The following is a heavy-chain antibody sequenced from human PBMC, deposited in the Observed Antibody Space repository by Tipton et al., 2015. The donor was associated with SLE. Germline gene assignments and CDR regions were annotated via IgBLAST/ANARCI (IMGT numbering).Heavy chain of an antibody. CDR1: GDTIDGNTYF. D-gene: IGHD6-13*01. CDR3: ARRPYASSWSVMDV. V-gene: IGHV4-39*07. Sequence: TLSLTCTVSGDTIDGNTYFWDWIRQPPGKGLMLIGSISYSGATSYNPSLKSRVTISVDTSKNQFSLRLNSVTAADTAVYYCARRPYASSWSVMDVWGQGTTVTVSS. CDR2: ISYSGAT. J-gene: IGHJ6*02.